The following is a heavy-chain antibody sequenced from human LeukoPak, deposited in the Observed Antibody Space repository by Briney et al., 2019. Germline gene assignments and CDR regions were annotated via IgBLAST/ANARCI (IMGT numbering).Heavy chain of an antibody. V-gene: IGHV4-59*01. CDR3: ASHLGYCSGGSCYFPPLFDY. Sequence: PSETLSLTCTVSGGSISSYYWSWIRKPPGQGKEWVGYIYYCGSTNYNPSLKSRVTISVDTSKNQSSLKLSSVTAADTAVYYCASHLGYCSGGSCYFPPLFDYWGQGTLVTVSS. D-gene: IGHD2-15*01. CDR2: IYYCGST. CDR1: GGSISSYY. J-gene: IGHJ4*02.